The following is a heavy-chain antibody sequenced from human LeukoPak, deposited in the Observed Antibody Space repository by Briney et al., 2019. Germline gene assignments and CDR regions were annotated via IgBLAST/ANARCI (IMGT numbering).Heavy chain of an antibody. D-gene: IGHD6-19*01. J-gene: IGHJ4*02. CDR2: ISSNGGST. V-gene: IGHV3-64*01. CDR3: ARERRDSSGWYYFDY. CDR1: GFTFSSYA. Sequence: PGGSLRLSCAAPGFTFSSYAMHWVRQAPGKGLEYVSAISSNGGSTYYANSVKGRFTISRDNSKNTLYLQMGSLRAEDMAVYYCARERRDSSGWYYFDYWGQGTLVTVSS.